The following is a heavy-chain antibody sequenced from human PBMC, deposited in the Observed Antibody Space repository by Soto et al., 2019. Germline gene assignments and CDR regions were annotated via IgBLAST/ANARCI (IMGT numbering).Heavy chain of an antibody. CDR3: ARRASGWYGYYYGMDV. J-gene: IGHJ6*02. V-gene: IGHV5-51*03. Sequence: PXESLRISRKGSGYSFTSYWIGWVRQMPGKGLEWMGIIYPGDSDTRYSPSFQGQVTISADKSISTAYLQWSSLKASDTAMYYCARRASGWYGYYYGMDVWGQGTTVTVSS. D-gene: IGHD6-19*01. CDR1: GYSFTSYW. CDR2: IYPGDSDT.